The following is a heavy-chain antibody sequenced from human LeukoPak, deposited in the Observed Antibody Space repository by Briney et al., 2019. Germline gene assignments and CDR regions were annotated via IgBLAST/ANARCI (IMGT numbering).Heavy chain of an antibody. CDR3: ARQKYLRGPDVEFFDY. J-gene: IGHJ4*02. D-gene: IGHD5/OR15-5a*01. Sequence: GGSLRLSCAASGFTFSSYAMHWVRQAPGKGLEWVAVISYDGSNKYYADSVKGRFTISRDNSKNTLYLQMNSLRGEDTAVYYCARQKYLRGPDVEFFDYWGQGTLVTVSS. V-gene: IGHV3-30*04. CDR1: GFTFSSYA. CDR2: ISYDGSNK.